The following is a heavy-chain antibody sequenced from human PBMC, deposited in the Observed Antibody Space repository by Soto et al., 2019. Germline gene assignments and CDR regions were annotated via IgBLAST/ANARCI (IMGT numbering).Heavy chain of an antibody. CDR1: GFTFSSYS. J-gene: IGHJ6*02. Sequence: GGSLRLSCAASGFTFSSYSMNWVRQAPGKGLEWVSSISSSSSYIYYADSVKGRFTISRDNAENSLYLQMNSLRAEDTAVYYYARDRLRYFDWLEQTNYYYYYGMDVWGQGTTVTVSS. V-gene: IGHV3-21*01. D-gene: IGHD3-9*01. CDR3: ARDRLRYFDWLEQTNYYYYYGMDV. CDR2: ISSSSSYI.